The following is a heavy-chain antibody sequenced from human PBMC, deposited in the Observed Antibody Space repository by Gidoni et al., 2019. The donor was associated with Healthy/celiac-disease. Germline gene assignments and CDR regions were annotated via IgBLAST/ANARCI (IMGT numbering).Heavy chain of an antibody. CDR2: ISSSGSTI. J-gene: IGHJ3*02. D-gene: IGHD2-2*01. V-gene: IGHV3-48*03. CDR3: ASPGYCSSTSCRTFAFAFDI. Sequence: GLEWVSYISSSGSTIYYADSVKGRFTISRDNAKNSLYLQMNSLRAEDTAVYYCASPGYCSSTSCRTFAFAFDIWGQGTMVTVSS.